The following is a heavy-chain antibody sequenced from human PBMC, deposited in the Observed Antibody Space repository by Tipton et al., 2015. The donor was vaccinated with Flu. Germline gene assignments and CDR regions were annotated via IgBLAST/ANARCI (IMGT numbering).Heavy chain of an antibody. V-gene: IGHV4-38-2*01. J-gene: IGHJ4*02. Sequence: TLSLTCAVSGYSISSGYYWGRIRQPPGKGLEWIGSVYHSGSTYYNPSLKSRVTISVDTSKNQLSLRLSSVTAADTAVYYCASGAYYFGSETYRDYFDYWGQGTLVTVSS. CDR3: ASGAYYFGSETYRDYFDY. CDR2: VYHSGST. D-gene: IGHD3-10*01. CDR1: GYSISSGYY.